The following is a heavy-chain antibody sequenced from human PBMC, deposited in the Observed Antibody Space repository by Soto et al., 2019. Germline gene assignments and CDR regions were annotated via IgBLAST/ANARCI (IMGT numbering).Heavy chain of an antibody. CDR3: ARDLRGYGTVDY. J-gene: IGHJ4*02. CDR1: GGSISSDGYY. Sequence: QVQLQESGPGLVKPSQTLSFTCSVSGGSISSDGYYWSWIRQNPGKGLEWIGYIYYSGSTYYNPSLKSRLTISVDTSKNQFSLKLSSVTVADTAVYYCARDLRGYGTVDYWGQGTLVTVSS. V-gene: IGHV4-31*03. D-gene: IGHD5-18*01. CDR2: IYYSGST.